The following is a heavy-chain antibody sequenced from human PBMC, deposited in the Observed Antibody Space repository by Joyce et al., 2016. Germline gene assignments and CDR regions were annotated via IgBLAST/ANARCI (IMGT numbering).Heavy chain of an antibody. CDR2: ISSSSTIK. Sequence: EVQLVESGGGLVQPGGSLRFSWAASGFTFSKYGINWVRQAPGKGLEWVSYISSSSTIKQYADSVKGRFTISRDSAKNSLYLQMNSLRVEDTAVYYCARDGRSSGGDDWGQGTLVTVSS. D-gene: IGHD6-19*01. J-gene: IGHJ4*02. CDR1: GFTFSKYG. CDR3: ARDGRSSGGDD. V-gene: IGHV3-48*01.